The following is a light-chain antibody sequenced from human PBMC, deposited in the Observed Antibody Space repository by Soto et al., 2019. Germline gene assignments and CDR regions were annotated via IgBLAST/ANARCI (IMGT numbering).Light chain of an antibody. CDR2: SNT. V-gene: IGLV1-44*01. CDR3: GAWDDSLNGYV. CDR1: SSNIGSKS. Sequence: QSVLTQPPSASGTPGQWGTISCSGSSSNIGSKSVNWYQQLPGTAPKLLIYSNTQRPSGVPDRFSGSKSGTSASLAISGLQSVDEADYYCGAWDDSLNGYVFGTGTKVTV. J-gene: IGLJ1*01.